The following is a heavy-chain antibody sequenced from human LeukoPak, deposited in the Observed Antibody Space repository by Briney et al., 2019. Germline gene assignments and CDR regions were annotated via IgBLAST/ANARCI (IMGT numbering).Heavy chain of an antibody. Sequence: SGPTLVKPTQTRTLTCTFSGFSLSTSGVGVGWIRQPPGKALEWLALIYWDDDKRYSPSLKSRLTITKDTSKNQVVLTMTNMDPVDTATYYCAHRTDSSSWTGDYFDYWGQGTLVTVSS. V-gene: IGHV2-5*02. CDR1: GFSLSTSGVG. CDR3: AHRTDSSSWTGDYFDY. J-gene: IGHJ4*02. CDR2: IYWDDDK. D-gene: IGHD6-13*01.